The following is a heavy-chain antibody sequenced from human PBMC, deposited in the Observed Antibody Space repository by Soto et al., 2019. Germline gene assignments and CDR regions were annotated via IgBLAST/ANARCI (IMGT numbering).Heavy chain of an antibody. CDR3: ARVAKGVDTAMVYYYGMDV. CDR1: GGSISSSNYY. Sequence: PSETLSLTCPVSGGSISSSNYYWGWIRQPPGKGLEWIGNIYYIGSTYSNPSLKSRVTISVDTSKNQFSLKLSSVTAADTAVYYCARVAKGVDTAMVYYYGMDVWGQGTTVTVSS. V-gene: IGHV4-39*07. D-gene: IGHD5-18*01. CDR2: IYYIGST. J-gene: IGHJ6*02.